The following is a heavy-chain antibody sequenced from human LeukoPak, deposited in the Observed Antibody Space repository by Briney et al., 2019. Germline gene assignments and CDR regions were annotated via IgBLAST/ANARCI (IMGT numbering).Heavy chain of an antibody. CDR2: IRYDGSNK. CDR1: GFTFSSYG. D-gene: IGHD6-13*01. V-gene: IGHV3-30*02. CDR3: AKDAGIAAAGTSIVASDY. Sequence: GGSLRLSCAASGFTFSSYGMHWVRQAPGKGLEWVAFIRYDGSNKYYADSVKGRFTISRDNSKNTLYLQMNSLRAEDTAVYYCAKDAGIAAAGTSIVASDYWGQGTLVTVSS. J-gene: IGHJ4*02.